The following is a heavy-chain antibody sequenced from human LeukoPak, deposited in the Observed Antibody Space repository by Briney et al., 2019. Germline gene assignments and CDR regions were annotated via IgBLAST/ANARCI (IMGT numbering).Heavy chain of an antibody. CDR2: IDYRGRT. Sequence: SETLSLTCSVSGDSVSSNNYYWGWIRPSPGKGLEWIGTIDYRGRTFYNPSLNNRVTISADTSRNQLSLKLSSVTATDTAIYYCVRRVNTYGGWFDRWGQGALVTVSS. CDR1: GDSVSSNNYY. J-gene: IGHJ5*02. CDR3: VRRVNTYGGWFDR. D-gene: IGHD5-18*01. V-gene: IGHV4-39*01.